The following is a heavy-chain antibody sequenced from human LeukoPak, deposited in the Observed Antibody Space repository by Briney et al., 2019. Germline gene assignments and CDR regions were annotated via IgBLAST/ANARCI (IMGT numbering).Heavy chain of an antibody. Sequence: GESLKISCKGSGYSFTSYWIGWVRQMPGKGLEWMGIIYPGDSDTRYSPSFQGQVTISADKSISTAYLQWSSLKALNTAMYYCARPNIAARPGWFDPWGQGTLVTVSS. V-gene: IGHV5-51*01. CDR1: GYSFTSYW. D-gene: IGHD6-6*01. J-gene: IGHJ5*02. CDR3: ARPNIAARPGWFDP. CDR2: IYPGDSDT.